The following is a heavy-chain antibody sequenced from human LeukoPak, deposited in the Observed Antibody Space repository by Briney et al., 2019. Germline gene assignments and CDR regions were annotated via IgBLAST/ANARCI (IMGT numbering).Heavy chain of an antibody. J-gene: IGHJ4*02. CDR3: ARVLERGSFDY. CDR2: IYHSGST. V-gene: IGHV4-38-2*02. D-gene: IGHD1-1*01. Sequence: SETLSLTCTVSGYSISSGYYWGWIRQPPGKGLKWIGSIYHSGSTYYNPSLKSRVTISVDTSKNQFSLKLSSVTAADTAVYYCARVLERGSFDYWGQGTLVTVSS. CDR1: GYSISSGYY.